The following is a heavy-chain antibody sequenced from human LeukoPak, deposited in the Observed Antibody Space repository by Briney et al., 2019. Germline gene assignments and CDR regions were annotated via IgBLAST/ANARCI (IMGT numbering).Heavy chain of an antibody. CDR1: GFTFSSYA. CDR2: ISGSGGYT. Sequence: GGSLRLSCAASGFTFSSYATSWVRQAPGKGLEWVAVISGSGGYTYYADSAKGRFTISRDNSKSTLYLQMNSLKAEDTAVYYCAREIGDFDYWGQGTLVTVSS. V-gene: IGHV3-23*01. D-gene: IGHD1-26*01. CDR3: AREIGDFDY. J-gene: IGHJ4*02.